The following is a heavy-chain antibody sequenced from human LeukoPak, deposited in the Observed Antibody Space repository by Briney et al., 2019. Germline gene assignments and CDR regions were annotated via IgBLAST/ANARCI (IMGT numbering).Heavy chain of an antibody. D-gene: IGHD3-9*01. CDR1: GFTFSSYG. V-gene: IGHV3-30*18. CDR3: AKGPTRYSYDILTSNWFDP. CDR2: ISYDGSNK. J-gene: IGHJ5*02. Sequence: PGGSLRLSCAASGFTFSSYGMHWVRQAPGKGLEWVAVISYDGSNKYYADSVKGRFTISRDNSKNTLYLQMNSLRAEDTAVYYCAKGPTRYSYDILTSNWFDPWGQGTLVTVSS.